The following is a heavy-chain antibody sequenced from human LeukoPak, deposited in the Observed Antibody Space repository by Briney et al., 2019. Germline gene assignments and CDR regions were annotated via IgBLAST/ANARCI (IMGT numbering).Heavy chain of an antibody. V-gene: IGHV4-39*01. J-gene: IGHJ3*02. CDR2: IYYSGST. D-gene: IGHD3-10*01. Sequence: AETLSLTCAVYGGPFSGYYWGWIRQPPGKGLEWIGSIYYSGSTYYNPSLKSRVTISVDTSKNQFSLKVSSVTAADTAVYYCARRELLSTPDAFDIWGQGTMVTVSS. CDR1: GGPFSGYY. CDR3: ARRELLSTPDAFDI.